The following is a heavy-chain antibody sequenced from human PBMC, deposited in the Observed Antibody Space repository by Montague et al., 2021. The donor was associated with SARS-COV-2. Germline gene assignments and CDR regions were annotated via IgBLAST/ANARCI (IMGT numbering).Heavy chain of an antibody. Sequence: SETLSLTCAVYACTISSSYLRLIRPSTGTALEWTARIYLGRDSFSNPSPMCRVTMSVDTSKNLFSLKLSSVTAADTAVYYCARDNPVLWFGETYAFDIWG. CDR3: ARDNPVLWFGETYAFDI. CDR2: IYLGRDS. J-gene: IGHJ3*02. V-gene: IGHV4-4*07. CDR1: ACTISSSY. D-gene: IGHD3-10*01.